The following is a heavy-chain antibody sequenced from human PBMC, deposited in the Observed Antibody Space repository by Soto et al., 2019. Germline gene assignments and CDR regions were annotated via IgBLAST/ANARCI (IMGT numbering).Heavy chain of an antibody. CDR3: AKDHVVDGRVYGSSELFF. CDR1: GFTFRSYG. V-gene: IGHV3-30*02. D-gene: IGHD3-10*01. Sequence: PGGSLRLSCSASGFTFRSYGMHWVRQAPGKGLEWVASIPFEGSKKFYADSVKGRFTISRDNSRNTLYLQMNSLRTEDTAVYYCAKDHVVDGRVYGSSELFFWGQGTQGTVS. CDR2: IPFEGSKK. J-gene: IGHJ4*02.